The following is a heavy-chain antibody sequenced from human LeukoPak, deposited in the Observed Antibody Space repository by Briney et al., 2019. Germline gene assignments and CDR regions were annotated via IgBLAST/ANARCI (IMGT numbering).Heavy chain of an antibody. CDR1: GFTFSTYA. Sequence: PGGSLRLSFAASGFTFSTYAMSWVRQAPGRGLEWVSAISGSSDTTYYADSVKGRFTISRDNSKNTLYLQMNSLRAEDTAVYYCANREGGYTYDPFDYWGQGTLVTVSS. CDR3: ANREGGYTYDPFDY. D-gene: IGHD5-18*01. J-gene: IGHJ4*02. CDR2: ISGSSDTT. V-gene: IGHV3-23*01.